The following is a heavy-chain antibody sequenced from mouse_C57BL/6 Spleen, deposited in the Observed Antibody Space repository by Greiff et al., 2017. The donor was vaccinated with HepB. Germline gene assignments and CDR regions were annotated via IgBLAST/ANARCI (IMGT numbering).Heavy chain of an antibody. CDR2: ISSGSSTT. D-gene: IGHD1-1*01. CDR1: GFTFTDYG. J-gene: IGHJ4*01. CDR3: VYYGGSSDYAIDY. V-gene: IGHV5-17*01. Sequence: EVMLVESGGGLVKPGGSLKLSCAASGFTFTDYGMHWVRQAPEKGLEWVAYISSGSSTTYYEDTVKGRFTITRDNAKNTLFLQMTSLRSEDTAMYYCVYYGGSSDYAIDYWGQGTSVTVSS.